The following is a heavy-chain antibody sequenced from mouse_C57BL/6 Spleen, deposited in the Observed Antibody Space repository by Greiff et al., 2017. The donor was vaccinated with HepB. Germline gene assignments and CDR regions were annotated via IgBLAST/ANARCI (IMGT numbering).Heavy chain of an antibody. J-gene: IGHJ4*01. CDR2: ISSGGSYT. CDR3: ARQGGNYPYYYAMDY. V-gene: IGHV5-6*01. D-gene: IGHD2-1*01. CDR1: GFTFSSYG. Sequence: EVQRVESGGDLVKPGGSLKLSCAASGFTFSSYGMSWVRQTPDKRLEWVATISSGGSYTYYPASVKGRFTISRDKAKNTLYLQMSSMKAEDTAMYYCARQGGNYPYYYAMDYWGQGTSVTVSS.